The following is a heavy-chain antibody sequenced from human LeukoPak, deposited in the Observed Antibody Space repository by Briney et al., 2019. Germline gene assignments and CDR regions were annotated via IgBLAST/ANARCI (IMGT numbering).Heavy chain of an antibody. CDR3: ARLMVRGVIITGWFDP. CDR2: ISAYNGNT. Sequence: ASVKVSCKASGGTFSTYGISWVRQAPGQGLEWMGWISAYNGNTNYAQKLQGRVTMTTDTSTSTAHMELRSLRSDDTAVYYCARLMVRGVIITGWFDPWGQGTLVTVSS. CDR1: GGTFSTYG. D-gene: IGHD3-10*01. V-gene: IGHV1-18*01. J-gene: IGHJ5*02.